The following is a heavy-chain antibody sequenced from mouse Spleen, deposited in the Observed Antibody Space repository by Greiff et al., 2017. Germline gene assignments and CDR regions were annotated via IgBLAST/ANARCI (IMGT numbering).Heavy chain of an antibody. CDR2: IYPGSGST. CDR1: GYTFTSYW. D-gene: IGHD1-1*01. J-gene: IGHJ2*01. CDR3: ARREIYYYDGSFYFDY. V-gene: IGHV1-55*01. Sequence: LQQPGAELVKPGASVKMSCKASGYTFTSYWITWVKQRPGQGLEWIGDIYPGSGSTNYNEKFKSKATLTVDTSSSTAYMQLSSLTSEDSAVYYCARREIYYYDGSFYFDYWGQGTTLTVSS.